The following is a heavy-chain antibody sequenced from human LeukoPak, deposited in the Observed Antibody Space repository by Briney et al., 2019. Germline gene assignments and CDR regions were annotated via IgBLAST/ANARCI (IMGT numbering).Heavy chain of an antibody. V-gene: IGHV4-59*01. J-gene: IGHJ5*02. D-gene: IGHD3-3*01. CDR2: IYYSGST. CDR3: ARQPINYDSWFDP. Sequence: SETLSLTCTVSGVSISSYYWSWIRQPTGKGLEWIGNIYYSGSTNYNPSLKSRVTISVDTSKNQLSLSSSSVTAADTAVYYCARQPINYDSWFDPWGQGTLVTVSS. CDR1: GVSISSYY.